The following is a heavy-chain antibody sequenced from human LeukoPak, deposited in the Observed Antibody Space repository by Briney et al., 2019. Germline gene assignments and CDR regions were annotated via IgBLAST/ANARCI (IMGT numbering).Heavy chain of an antibody. CDR1: GGTFSSYT. D-gene: IGHD6-13*01. Sequence: SVKVSCKASGGTFSSYTISWVRQAPGQGLEWMGRIIPILGIPNYAQKFQGRVTITADKSTSTAYMELSSLRSEDTAVYYCARSMPGWSSSSWYLGYWGQGTLVTVSS. CDR3: ARSMPGWSSSSWYLGY. V-gene: IGHV1-69*02. J-gene: IGHJ4*02. CDR2: IIPILGIP.